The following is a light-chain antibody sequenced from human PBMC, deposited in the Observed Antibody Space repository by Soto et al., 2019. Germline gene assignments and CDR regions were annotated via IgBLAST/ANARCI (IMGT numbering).Light chain of an antibody. CDR2: DVN. CDR3: SSYAGSYTYV. J-gene: IGLJ1*01. CDR1: SSDVGGYNH. V-gene: IGLV2-11*01. Sequence: QSALTQPRSVSGSPGQSVAISCTGTSSDVGGYNHVAWHQQHPGKAPKLMIFDVNKRPSWVPDRFSGSKSGNTASLTISGLQAEDEADYYCSSYAGSYTYVFATGTKVTVL.